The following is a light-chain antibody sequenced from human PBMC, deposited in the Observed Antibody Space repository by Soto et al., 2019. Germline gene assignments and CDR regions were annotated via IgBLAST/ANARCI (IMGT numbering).Light chain of an antibody. CDR3: CSFAGSSSYV. J-gene: IGLJ1*01. V-gene: IGLV2-23*02. Sequence: QSALTQPASVSGSPGQSIIISCTGSSSDVASYNLVSWYQQHPGKAPKLMIYEVNKRPSGVSNRFSGSKSGNTASLTISGLQAEDEADYYCCSFAGSSSYVFGTGTKLTVL. CDR1: SSDVASYNL. CDR2: EVN.